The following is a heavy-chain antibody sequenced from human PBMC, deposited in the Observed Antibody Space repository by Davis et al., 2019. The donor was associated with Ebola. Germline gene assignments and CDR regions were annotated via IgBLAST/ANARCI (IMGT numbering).Heavy chain of an antibody. CDR1: GFTFSSYW. J-gene: IGHJ5*02. Sequence: HTGGSLRLSCAASGFTFSSYWMHCVRQAPGKGLVWVSRINSDGSSTSYADSVKGRFTISRDNAKNSLFLQMNSLRAEDTAVYYCAKGGIAARGFGRFDPWGQGTLVTVSS. V-gene: IGHV3-74*01. D-gene: IGHD6-6*01. CDR3: AKGGIAARGFGRFDP. CDR2: INSDGSST.